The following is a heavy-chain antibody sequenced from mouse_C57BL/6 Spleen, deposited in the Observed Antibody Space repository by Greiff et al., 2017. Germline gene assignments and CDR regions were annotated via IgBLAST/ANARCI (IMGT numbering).Heavy chain of an antibody. D-gene: IGHD2-1*01. CDR1: GYTFTDYE. J-gene: IGHJ4*01. CDR3: TRRYYYGNDYYAIDY. Sequence: QVQLQQSGAELVRPGASVTLSCKASGYTFTDYEMHWVKQTPVHGLEWIGAIDPETGGTAYNQKFKGKAILTADKSSSTAYMELRSLTSEDSAVYYCTRRYYYGNDYYAIDYWGQGTSVTVAS. V-gene: IGHV1-15*01. CDR2: IDPETGGT.